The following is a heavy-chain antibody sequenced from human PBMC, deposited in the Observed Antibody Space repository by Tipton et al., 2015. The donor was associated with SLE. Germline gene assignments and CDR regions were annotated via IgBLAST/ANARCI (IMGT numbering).Heavy chain of an antibody. CDR3: ARTSLTHAFDI. CDR2: IYTSGST. CDR1: GGSISSYY. V-gene: IGHV4-59*07. J-gene: IGHJ3*02. Sequence: TLSLTCTVSGGSISSYYWSWIRQPPGKGLEWIGYIYTSGSTNYNPSLKSRVTISVDTSKNQFSLKLSSVTAADTAVYYCARTSLTHAFDIWGQGTMVTVSS.